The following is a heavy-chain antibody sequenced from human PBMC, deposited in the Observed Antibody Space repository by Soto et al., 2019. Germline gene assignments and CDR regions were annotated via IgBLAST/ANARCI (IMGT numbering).Heavy chain of an antibody. CDR1: GYTFTSYA. CDR3: ARDIVVVPAAPDYYYYGMDV. J-gene: IGHJ6*02. CDR2: INAGNGNT. D-gene: IGHD2-2*01. Sequence: ASVKVSYKASGYTFTSYAMPWVRQAPGQRLEWMGWINAGNGNTKYSQKFQGRVTITSDTSASTAYMELSSLRSEDTAVYYCARDIVVVPAAPDYYYYGMDVWGQGTTVTVSS. V-gene: IGHV1-3*01.